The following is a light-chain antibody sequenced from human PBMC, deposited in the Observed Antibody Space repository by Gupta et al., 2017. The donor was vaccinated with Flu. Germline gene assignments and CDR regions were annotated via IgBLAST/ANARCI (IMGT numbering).Light chain of an antibody. CDR1: SSDVGGYNY. Sequence: QSALTQPRSVSGSPGQSVTISCTGTSSDVGGYNYVSWYQQHPGKAPKLMIYDVSKRPAGVPDRFSASKSGNTASLTISGLQEEDEADYYCCSYAGSYRKVFGTGTKVTVL. J-gene: IGLJ1*01. CDR2: DVS. V-gene: IGLV2-11*01. CDR3: CSYAGSYRKV.